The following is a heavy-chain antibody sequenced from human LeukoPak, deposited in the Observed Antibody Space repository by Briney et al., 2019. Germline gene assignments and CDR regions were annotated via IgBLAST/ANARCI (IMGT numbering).Heavy chain of an antibody. CDR1: GFTLRTYG. D-gene: IGHD3-16*01. J-gene: IGHJ3*01. Sequence: GGSLRLSCAASGFTLRTYGMHWVRQAPSKGLEWVTFIRYDGSDKYYADSVKGRFTISRDNSKNTLFLQMNSLRVEDTAVYYCAKRADYYDSSRALYDAFDLWGQGTMVTVSS. V-gene: IGHV3-30*02. CDR3: AKRADYYDSSRALYDAFDL. CDR2: IRYDGSDK.